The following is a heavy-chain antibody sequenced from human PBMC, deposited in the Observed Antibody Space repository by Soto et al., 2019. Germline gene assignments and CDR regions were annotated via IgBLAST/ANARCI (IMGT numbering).Heavy chain of an antibody. V-gene: IGHV3-7*02. CDR1: GFIFSTSW. J-gene: IGHJ6*02. CDR3: AKTPVDTAMAASYYGMDV. Sequence: GSLRLSCAASGFIFSTSWMTWVRQAPGKGLEWVANIKPDGGEKYYADSVKGRFTISRDNSKNTLYLQMNSLRAEDTAVYYCAKTPVDTAMAASYYGMDVWGQGTTVTVSS. CDR2: IKPDGGEK. D-gene: IGHD5-18*01.